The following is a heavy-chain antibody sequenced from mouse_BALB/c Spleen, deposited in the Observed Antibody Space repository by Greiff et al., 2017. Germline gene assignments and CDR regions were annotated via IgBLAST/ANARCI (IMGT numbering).Heavy chain of an antibody. D-gene: IGHD2-4*01. V-gene: IGHV5-9-4*01. CDR1: GFTFSSYA. Sequence: EVMLVESGGGLVKPGGSLKLSCAASGFTFSSYAMSWVRQSPEKRLEWVAEISSGGSYTYYPDTVTGRFTISRDNAKNTLYLEMSSLRSEDTAMYYCARGGYDYDYYAMDYWGQGTSVTVSS. J-gene: IGHJ4*01. CDR3: ARGGYDYDYYAMDY. CDR2: ISSGGSYT.